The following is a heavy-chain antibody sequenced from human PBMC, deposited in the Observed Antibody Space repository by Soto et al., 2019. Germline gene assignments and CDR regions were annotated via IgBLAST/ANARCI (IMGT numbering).Heavy chain of an antibody. V-gene: IGHV4-31*03. Sequence: PSETLSLTCTVSGGSISSGGYYWSWIRQHPGKGLEWIGYIYYSGSTYYNPSLKSRVTISVDTSKNQFSLKLSSVTAADTAVYYCARSLSPREATIFDYWGQGALVTVSS. CDR1: GGSISSGGYY. D-gene: IGHD5-12*01. CDR2: IYYSGST. CDR3: ARSLSPREATIFDY. J-gene: IGHJ4*02.